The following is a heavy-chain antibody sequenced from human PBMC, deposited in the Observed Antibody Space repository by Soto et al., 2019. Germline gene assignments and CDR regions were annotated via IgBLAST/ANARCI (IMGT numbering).Heavy chain of an antibody. J-gene: IGHJ4*02. CDR1: GFTFSSYG. CDR3: AKEFRGYCSGGSCFALDY. V-gene: IGHV3-30*18. Sequence: GGSLRLSCAASGFTFSSYGMHWVRQAPGKGLEWVAVISYDGSNKYYADSVKGRFTISRDNSKNTLYLQMNSLRAEDTAVYYCAKEFRGYCSGGSCFALDYWGQGTLVTVSS. D-gene: IGHD2-15*01. CDR2: ISYDGSNK.